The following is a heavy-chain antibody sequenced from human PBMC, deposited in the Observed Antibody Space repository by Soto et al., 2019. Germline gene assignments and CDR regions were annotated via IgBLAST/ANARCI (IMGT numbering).Heavy chain of an antibody. CDR2: IYYSGST. D-gene: IGHD6-19*01. J-gene: IGHJ4*02. V-gene: IGHV4-59*01. Sequence: PSETMSLTCTVSSGSINSYYGSWIRKHPGKGLEWIGYIYYSGSTNYNPSLRSRVTISVDTSKNQFSLKLSSVTAADTAVYYCARDTPNSSGWPNIDYWGQGTLVTVSS. CDR1: SGSINSYY. CDR3: ARDTPNSSGWPNIDY.